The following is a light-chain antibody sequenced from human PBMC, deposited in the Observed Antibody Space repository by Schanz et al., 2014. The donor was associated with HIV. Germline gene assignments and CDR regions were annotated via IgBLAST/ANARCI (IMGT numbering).Light chain of an antibody. CDR2: KAS. CDR1: QSITSW. V-gene: IGKV1-5*03. J-gene: IGKJ1*01. CDR3: QQYDSYPGT. Sequence: DIQMTQSPSTLSASVGDRVTITCRASQSITSWLAWYQQKPGKVPKLLIFKASSLHSGVPSRFSGSGSGTEFTLTISSLQPDDSASYYCQQYDSYPGTFGQGTQVEIK.